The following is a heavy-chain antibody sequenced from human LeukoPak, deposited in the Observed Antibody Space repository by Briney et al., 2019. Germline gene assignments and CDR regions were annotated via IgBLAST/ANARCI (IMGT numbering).Heavy chain of an antibody. V-gene: IGHV4-34*01. D-gene: IGHD3-10*01. J-gene: IGHJ4*02. CDR1: GGSFSGYY. Sequence: ASETLSLTCAVYGGSFSGYYWSWIRQPPGKGLEWIGEINHSGSTNYNLSLKSRVTISVDTSKNQFSLKLSSVTAADTTVYYCARAPGGFDYWGQGTLVTVSS. CDR2: INHSGST. CDR3: ARAPGGFDY.